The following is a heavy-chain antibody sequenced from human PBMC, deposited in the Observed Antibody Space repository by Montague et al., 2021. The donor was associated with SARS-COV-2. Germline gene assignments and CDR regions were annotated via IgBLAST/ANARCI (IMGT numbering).Heavy chain of an antibody. CDR1: GGSISSNY. Sequence: SETLSLTCTVSGGSISSNYWSWIRQPPGKGLEWIGYIYYSGSTNYNPSLKSRVTISVGTSNNQFSLKLSSVTAADTAVYYCARVERGYYYGLGVSAHFDYWGQGTMVTVSS. D-gene: IGHD3-10*01. CDR2: IYYSGST. V-gene: IGHV4-59*01. J-gene: IGHJ4*02. CDR3: ARVERGYYYGLGVSAHFDY.